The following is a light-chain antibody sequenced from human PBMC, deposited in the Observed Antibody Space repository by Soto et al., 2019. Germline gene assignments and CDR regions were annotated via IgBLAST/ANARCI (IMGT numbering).Light chain of an antibody. J-gene: IGLJ2*01. CDR1: SSDVGGHNY. CDR3: SSYAGSNIL. CDR2: EVS. Sequence: QSALTQPPSASGSPGQSVTISCTGTSSDVGGHNYVSWYQQHAGKAPKLMIYEVSKRPSGVPDRFSGSKSGNTASLTVSGLQAEDEADYYCSSYAGSNILFGGGTKVTVL. V-gene: IGLV2-8*01.